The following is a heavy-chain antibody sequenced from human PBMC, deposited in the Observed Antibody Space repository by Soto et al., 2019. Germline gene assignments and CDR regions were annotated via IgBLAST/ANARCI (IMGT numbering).Heavy chain of an antibody. D-gene: IGHD3-22*01. V-gene: IGHV3-33*01. J-gene: IGHJ4*02. Sequence: QVQLVESGGGVVQPGRSLRLSCAASGFTFSSYGMHWVRQAPGKGLEWVAVIWYDGSNKYYADSVKGRVTISRDNSKNKLYMQMNSLRAEDKDVYYCEREYYDSSGCYYLSYWGQGTLVTVS. CDR1: GFTFSSYG. CDR3: EREYYDSSGCYYLSY. CDR2: IWYDGSNK.